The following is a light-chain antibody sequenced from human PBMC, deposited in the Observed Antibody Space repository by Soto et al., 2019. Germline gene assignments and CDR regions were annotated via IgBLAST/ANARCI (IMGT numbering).Light chain of an antibody. V-gene: IGLV2-8*01. Sequence: QSVLAHPPSASGSPGQSVTISCTGTSGDIGGYDYVSWYQQHPGKAPKLMSYVDTKRPLGVPDRFSGSKSGNTASLTVSGLQAEDEADYYCSSYAGSNNPDVFGTGTKVTVL. J-gene: IGLJ1*01. CDR1: SGDIGGYDY. CDR3: SSYAGSNNPDV. CDR2: VDT.